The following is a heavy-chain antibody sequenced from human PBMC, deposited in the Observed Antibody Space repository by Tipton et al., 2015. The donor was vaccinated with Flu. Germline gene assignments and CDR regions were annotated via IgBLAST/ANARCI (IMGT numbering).Heavy chain of an antibody. CDR3: ARDGGSNALDY. J-gene: IGHJ4*02. CDR1: GFTFSSYW. V-gene: IGHV3-7*01. D-gene: IGHD2-15*01. Sequence: SLRLSCAASGFTFSSYWMSWVRQAPGKGLEWVANIKQDGSEKYYVDSVKGRFTISRDSAKNSLYLQMNSLRAEDTAVYYCARDGGSNALDYWGQGTLVTVSS. CDR2: IKQDGSEK.